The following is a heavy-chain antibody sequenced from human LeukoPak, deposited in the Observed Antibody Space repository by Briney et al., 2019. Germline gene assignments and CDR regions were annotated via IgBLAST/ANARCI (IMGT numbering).Heavy chain of an antibody. J-gene: IGHJ4*02. Sequence: AASVKVSCKASGYTLIAYHMHWVRQAPGQGLEWMGIISPSGGSTTYAQKFQGRVTMTGDTSTSTVYMELSSLRSEDTAVYYCARSRLLLDYWGQGTLVTVSS. CDR1: GYTLIAYH. V-gene: IGHV1-46*01. CDR2: ISPSGGST. CDR3: ARSRLLLDY. D-gene: IGHD2-21*02.